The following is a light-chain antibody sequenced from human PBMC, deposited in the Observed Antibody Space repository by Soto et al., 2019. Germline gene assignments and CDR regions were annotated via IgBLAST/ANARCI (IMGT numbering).Light chain of an antibody. CDR2: AAS. J-gene: IGKJ2*01. CDR1: QNIDNY. CDR3: QQSYSTPFA. Sequence: DIQMTQSPSSLSASVGDRVTITCRASQNIDNYLNWYQQKPGKAPKVLIYAASILESGVPSRFSGRGSGTDFTLTISSLQPEDFATYSCQQSYSTPFAFGQGTKLEIK. V-gene: IGKV1-39*01.